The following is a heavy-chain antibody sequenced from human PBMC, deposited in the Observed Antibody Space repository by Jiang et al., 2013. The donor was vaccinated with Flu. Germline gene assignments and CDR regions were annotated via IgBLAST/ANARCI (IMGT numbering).Heavy chain of an antibody. CDR1: GFSFSSYG. CDR2: ISHDGTNK. J-gene: IGHJ4*02. CDR3: VIGLFYSVERGYFES. D-gene: IGHD4-11*01. Sequence: VQLVESGGGAVQPGRSLRLSCVASGFSFSSYGMHWVRQAPGKELEWVAVISHDGTNKKYADSVKGRFTVSRDDSKNTFYVQMSSLRIEDTAVYYCVIGLFYSVERGYFESWGQGAQVTVSS. V-gene: IGHV3-30*03.